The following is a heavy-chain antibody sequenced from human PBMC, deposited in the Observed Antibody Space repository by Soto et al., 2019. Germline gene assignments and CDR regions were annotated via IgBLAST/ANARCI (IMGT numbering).Heavy chain of an antibody. CDR2: IIPIFGTA. V-gene: IGHV1-69*13. Sequence: SVKVSCKASGGTFSSYAISWVRQAPGQGLEWMGGIIPIFGTANYAQKFQGRVTITADESTSTAYMELSSLRSEDTAVYYCARAYQDYYDSSGYFPSFDYWGQGTLVTVSS. J-gene: IGHJ4*02. CDR3: ARAYQDYYDSSGYFPSFDY. D-gene: IGHD3-22*01. CDR1: GGTFSSYA.